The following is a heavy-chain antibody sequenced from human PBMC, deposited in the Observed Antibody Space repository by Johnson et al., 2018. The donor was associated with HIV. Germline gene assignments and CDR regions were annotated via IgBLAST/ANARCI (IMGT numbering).Heavy chain of an antibody. J-gene: IGHJ3*02. D-gene: IGHD3-10*01. CDR3: ARDCVAFGECTAFDI. CDR2: INWNGGST. V-gene: IGHV3-20*04. Sequence: VQLVESGGGVVRPGGSLRLSCAASGFTFDDYGMSWVRQAPGKGLEWVSGINWNGGSTGHADSVKGRFTISRDNAKNSLYLQMNSLRAEDTALYYWARDCVAFGECTAFDIWGQGTMVTVSS. CDR1: GFTFDDYG.